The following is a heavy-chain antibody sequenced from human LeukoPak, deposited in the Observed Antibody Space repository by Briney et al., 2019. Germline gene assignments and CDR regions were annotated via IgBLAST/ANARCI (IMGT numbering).Heavy chain of an antibody. J-gene: IGHJ4*02. CDR1: GFTFSSYG. D-gene: IGHD1-14*01. Sequence: GGSLRLSCAASGFTFSSYGMHWVRQAPGKGLEWVAVIWYDGSNKYYADSVKGRFTISRDNSKNTLYLQTNSLRAEDTAVYYCARAEGALTGNFDYWGQGTLVTVSS. CDR2: IWYDGSNK. CDR3: ARAEGALTGNFDY. V-gene: IGHV3-33*01.